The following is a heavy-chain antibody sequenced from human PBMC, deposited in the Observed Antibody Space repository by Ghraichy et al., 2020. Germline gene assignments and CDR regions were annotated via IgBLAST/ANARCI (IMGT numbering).Heavy chain of an antibody. CDR3: ARDWGSSSSGALGP. J-gene: IGHJ2*01. CDR2: LYDGGST. CDR1: GVSISTYY. D-gene: IGHD2-2*01. V-gene: IGHV4-59*01. Sequence: SETLSLTCTVSGVSISTYYWSWIRQPPGKGLEWIGYLYDGGSTNYKPSLKSRVTISVDTSKNQLSLKLASVTAADTAIYYCARDWGSSSSGALGPWGRGTLVTVSS.